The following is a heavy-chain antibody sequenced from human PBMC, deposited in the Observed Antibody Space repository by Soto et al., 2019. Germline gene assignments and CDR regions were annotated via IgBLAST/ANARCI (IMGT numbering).Heavy chain of an antibody. V-gene: IGHV3-33*06. CDR3: TKGPTYLDI. Sequence: GGSLRLSCAASGFTFSSYGMHWVRQAPGKGLEWVAVIWYDGSNKYYADSVKGRFTISRDNSKNTLYLQMNSLRAEDTAVYYCTKGPTYLDIWGQGTMVTVSS. CDR2: IWYDGSNK. J-gene: IGHJ3*02. CDR1: GFTFSSYG. D-gene: IGHD2-21*01.